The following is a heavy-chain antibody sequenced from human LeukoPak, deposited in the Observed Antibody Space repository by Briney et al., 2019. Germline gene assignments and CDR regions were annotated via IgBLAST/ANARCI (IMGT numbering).Heavy chain of an antibody. CDR2: IFYSGST. V-gene: IGHV4-59*01. Sequence: SETLSLTCTVSGGSMSIYYWSWIRQPPGKGLEWMGYIFYSGSTNYNPSLKSRVTISVDTSKTQFSLTLSSVTAADTAVYYCARDVRDLYSSSWTSHYYSYMDVWGKGTTVTVSS. D-gene: IGHD6-13*01. CDR1: GGSMSIYY. CDR3: ARDVRDLYSSSWTSHYYSYMDV. J-gene: IGHJ6*03.